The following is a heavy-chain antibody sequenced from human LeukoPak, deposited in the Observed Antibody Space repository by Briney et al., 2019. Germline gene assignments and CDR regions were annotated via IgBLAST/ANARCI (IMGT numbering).Heavy chain of an antibody. CDR1: GGSFSGYY. D-gene: IGHD2-15*01. V-gene: IGHV4-34*01. CDR3: ARGRGCSGGSCGYYYYYYYMDV. J-gene: IGHJ6*03. CDR2: INHSGST. Sequence: SETLSLTCAVYGGSFSGYYWSWIRQPPGKGLEWIGEINHSGSTNYNPSLKSRVTISVDTSKNQFSLKLSSVTAADTAVYYCARGRGCSGGSCGYYYYYYYMDVWGKGTTVTVSS.